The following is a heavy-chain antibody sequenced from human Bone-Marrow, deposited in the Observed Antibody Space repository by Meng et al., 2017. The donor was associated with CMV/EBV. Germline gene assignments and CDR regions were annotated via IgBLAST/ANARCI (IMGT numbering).Heavy chain of an antibody. CDR1: GFTFSSYA. Sequence: GGSLRLSCAASGFTFSSYAMSWVRQAPGKGLEWVSVIYSGGSSTYYADSVKGRFTISRDNSKNTLYLQMNSLRAEDTAVYYCAKDGNTFDYYYGMDFWGQGTTVTVSS. CDR2: IYSGGSST. V-gene: IGHV3-23*03. CDR3: AKDGNTFDYYYGMDF. J-gene: IGHJ6*02. D-gene: IGHD3-16*01.